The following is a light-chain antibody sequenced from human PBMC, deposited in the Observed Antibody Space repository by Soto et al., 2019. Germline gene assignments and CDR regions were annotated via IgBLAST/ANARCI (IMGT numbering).Light chain of an antibody. V-gene: IGKV3-15*01. CDR1: QSVSSN. J-gene: IGKJ3*01. CDR3: QQYNNWPPFT. CDR2: GAS. Sequence: EIVMTQSPATLSVSPGERATLSCRASQSVSSNLAWYQQKPGQAPRLLIYGASTRATGIPARFSGSGSGTEFTLTISSPQSECFAVYYCQQYNNWPPFTFGPGTKVDIK.